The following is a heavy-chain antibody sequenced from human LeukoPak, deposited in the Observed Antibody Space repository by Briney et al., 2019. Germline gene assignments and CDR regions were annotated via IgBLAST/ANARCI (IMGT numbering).Heavy chain of an antibody. CDR2: INHSGST. D-gene: IGHD5-24*01. CDR1: GGSFSGYY. J-gene: IGHJ3*02. CDR3: AGCRWLQCDAFDI. V-gene: IGHV4-34*01. Sequence: PSETLSLTCAVYGGSFSGYYWSWIRQPPGKGLEWIGEINHSGSTNYNPSLKSRVTISVDTSKNQFSLKLSSVTAADTAVYYCAGCRWLQCDAFDIWGQGIMVTVSS.